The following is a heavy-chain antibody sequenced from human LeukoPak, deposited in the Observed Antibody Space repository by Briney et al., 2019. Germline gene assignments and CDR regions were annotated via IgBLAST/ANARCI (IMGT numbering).Heavy chain of an antibody. V-gene: IGHV3-20*04. D-gene: IGHD5-18*01. CDR3: ASPGSVGDTGMPDY. Sequence: GGSLRLSCAASGFTFGDYGMNWVRQVPGKGLEWVSGINWIGGSTGYGDSVKGRLTISRDNAKKSLYLHMNSLRAEDTAVYYCASPGSVGDTGMPDYWGQGTLVTVSS. CDR1: GFTFGDYG. J-gene: IGHJ4*02. CDR2: INWIGGST.